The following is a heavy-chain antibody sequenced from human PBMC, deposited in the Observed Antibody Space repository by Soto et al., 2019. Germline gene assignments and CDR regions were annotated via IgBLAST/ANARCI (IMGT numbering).Heavy chain of an antibody. V-gene: IGHV4-30-2*01. CDR3: ATSPRGNYRRDAGEV. Sequence: QLQLHNSGSTLVKPSQTLSLTCGVSGASVTSGSPSWSWIRQTPGKGLEWIGFIFQSGDAFYNPSLQRLVTNSGDRSNNPFSLRLTSVTPADTASYYCATSPRGNYRRDAGEVGGQGTMVTVSS. J-gene: IGHJ3*01. D-gene: IGHD4-4*01. CDR2: IFQSGDA. CDR1: GASVTSGSPS.